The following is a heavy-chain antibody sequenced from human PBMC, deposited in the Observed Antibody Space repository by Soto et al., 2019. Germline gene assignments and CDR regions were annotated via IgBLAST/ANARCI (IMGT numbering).Heavy chain of an antibody. J-gene: IGHJ6*02. CDR1: GGTFSSYA. V-gene: IGHV1-69*01. D-gene: IGHD5-12*01. Sequence: QVQLVQSGAEVKKPGSSVKVSCKASGGTFSSYAISWVRQAPGQGLEWMGGIIPIFGTANYAQKFQGRVTITADESTSSAYMELSSLRSEDTAVYYCARGDSGYDFYYYYYYGMDVWGQGTTVTVSS. CDR2: IIPIFGTA. CDR3: ARGDSGYDFYYYYYYGMDV.